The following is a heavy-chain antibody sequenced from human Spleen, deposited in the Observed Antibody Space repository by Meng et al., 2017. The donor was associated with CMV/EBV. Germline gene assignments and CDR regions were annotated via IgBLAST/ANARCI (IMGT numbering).Heavy chain of an antibody. CDR1: GGSISSSSCY. Sequence: SETLSLTCTVSGGSISSSSCYWAWIRQPPGKTLEWIGSIYSSGSTYYSPSLKSRVTISVDTSKNQFSLKLSSVTAADTAVYYCARHLYGMDVWGQGTTVTVSS. V-gene: IGHV4-39*01. CDR2: IYSSGST. J-gene: IGHJ6*02. CDR3: ARHLYGMDV.